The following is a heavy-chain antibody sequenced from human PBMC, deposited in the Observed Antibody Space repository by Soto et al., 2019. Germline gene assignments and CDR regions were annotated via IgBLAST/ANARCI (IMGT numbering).Heavy chain of an antibody. CDR2: IYHSGST. CDR1: SGSISSSNW. Sequence: SETLSLTCAVSSGSISSSNWWSWVRQPPGKGLEWIGEIYHSGSTNYNPSLKSRVTISVDKSKNQFSLKRSSVTAADTAVYYCARETQLELRGVGIFDGWGQVTLVTVSS. CDR3: ARETQLELRGVGIFDG. D-gene: IGHD1-7*01. J-gene: IGHJ4*02. V-gene: IGHV4-4*02.